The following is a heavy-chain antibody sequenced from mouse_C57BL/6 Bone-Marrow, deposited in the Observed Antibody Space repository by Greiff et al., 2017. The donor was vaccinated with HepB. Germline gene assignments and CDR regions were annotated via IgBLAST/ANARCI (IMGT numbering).Heavy chain of an antibody. Sequence: DVQLQESGPGLVKPSQSLSLTCSVTGYSITSGYYWNWIRQFPGNKLEWMGYISYDGSNNYNPSLKNRISITRDTSKNQFFLKLNSVTTEDTATYYCARDTLWGTGTTVTVSS. CDR2: ISYDGSN. CDR1: GYSITSGYY. CDR3: ARDTL. V-gene: IGHV3-6*01. J-gene: IGHJ1*03.